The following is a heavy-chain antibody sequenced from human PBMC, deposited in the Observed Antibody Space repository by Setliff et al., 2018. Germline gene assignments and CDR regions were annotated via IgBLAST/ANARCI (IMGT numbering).Heavy chain of an antibody. D-gene: IGHD3-10*01. CDR1: GYTFTGYY. J-gene: IGHJ5*01. Sequence: ASVKVSCKASGYTFTGYYMRWVRQAPGQGLEWMGWINTNSGDTRYAQKFQGRVTMTRDTSISTAYMELSRLRSDDTAVYYCARTKGFVDGYLDPWGQGTLVTVSS. V-gene: IGHV1-2*02. CDR3: ARTKGFVDGYLDP. CDR2: INTNSGDT.